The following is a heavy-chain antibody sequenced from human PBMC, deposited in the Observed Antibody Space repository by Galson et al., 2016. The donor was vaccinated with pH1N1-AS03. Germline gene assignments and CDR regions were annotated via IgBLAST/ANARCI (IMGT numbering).Heavy chain of an antibody. CDR2: TSPDDPQT. CDR3: GRHTFSYDTTDTNRPDAFDI. J-gene: IGHJ3*02. V-gene: IGHV5-51*01. D-gene: IGHD3-22*01. Sequence: QSGAEVKKPGESLKISCMGPGTSFSNYWIGWVRQMPGKGLEWMGATSPDDPQTKYSPSFEGQVTISVDKSITTAFLQWNSLKASDTALYYCGRHTFSYDTTDTNRPDAFDIWGQGTMVTVFS. CDR1: GTSFSNYW.